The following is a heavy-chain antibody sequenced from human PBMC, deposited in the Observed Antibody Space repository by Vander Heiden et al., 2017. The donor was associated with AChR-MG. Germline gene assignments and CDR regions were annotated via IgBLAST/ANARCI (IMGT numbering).Heavy chain of an antibody. CDR2: IYYSGST. CDR1: GGSISSGGNY. D-gene: IGHD4-17*01. V-gene: IGHV4-31*03. Sequence: QVQLQESGPGLVKPSQTLSLTCPVSGGSISSGGNYWSWIRQHPGKGLEWIGYIYYSGSTYYNPSLKSRVTIAVDTSKNQFSLKLSSVTAADTAVYYCAIKYGDFLYYGMDVWGQGTTVTVSS. CDR3: AIKYGDFLYYGMDV. J-gene: IGHJ6*02.